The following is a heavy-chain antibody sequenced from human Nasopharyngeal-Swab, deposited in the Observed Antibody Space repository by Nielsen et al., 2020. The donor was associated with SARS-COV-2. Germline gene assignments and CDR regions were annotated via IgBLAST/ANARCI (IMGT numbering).Heavy chain of an antibody. D-gene: IGHD3-10*01. CDR2: IYYSGST. V-gene: IGHV4-39*01. J-gene: IGHJ4*02. Sequence: RQAPGKGLEWIGSIYYSGSTYYNPSLKSRVTISVDPSKNQFSLKLSSVTAADTAVYYCARASSYYGSGSYYYWGQGTLVTVSS. CDR3: ARASSYYGSGSYYY.